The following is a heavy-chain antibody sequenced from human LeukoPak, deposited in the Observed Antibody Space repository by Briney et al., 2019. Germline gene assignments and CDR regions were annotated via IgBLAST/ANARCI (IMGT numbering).Heavy chain of an antibody. CDR2: INNRGTT. Sequence: SETLSLTCAVSGGSLSPHYWSWIRRPLGKGLEWIGEINNRGTTNYSPSLRGRATISVDTSKNQFSLRLTSVTAADTAMYYCARVPLWWLTPFDFWGLGTLATVSS. J-gene: IGHJ4*02. D-gene: IGHD5-12*01. CDR3: ARVPLWWLTPFDF. V-gene: IGHV4-34*01. CDR1: GGSLSPHY.